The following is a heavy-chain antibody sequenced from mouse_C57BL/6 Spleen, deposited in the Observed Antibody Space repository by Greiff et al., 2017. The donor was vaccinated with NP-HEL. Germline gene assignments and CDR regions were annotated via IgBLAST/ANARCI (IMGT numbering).Heavy chain of an antibody. J-gene: IGHJ2*01. CDR1: GYTFTSYW. V-gene: IGHV1-50*01. D-gene: IGHD2-5*01. Sequence: QVQLQQPGAELVKPGASVKLSCKASGYTFTSYWMQWVKQRPGQGLEWIGEIDPSDSYTNYNQKFKGKATLTVDTSSSTAYMQLSSLTSEDSAVYYCASRDYSNYVWGQGTTLTVSS. CDR2: IDPSDSYT. CDR3: ASRDYSNYV.